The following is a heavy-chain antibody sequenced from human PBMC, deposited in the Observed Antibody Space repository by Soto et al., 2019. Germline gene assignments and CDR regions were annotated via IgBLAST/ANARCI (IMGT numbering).Heavy chain of an antibody. CDR2: VSHDGSRK. V-gene: IGHV3-30*18. J-gene: IGHJ4*02. D-gene: IGHD2-21*01. Sequence: QVQLVESGGGVVQPGTSLRLSCAASGFTFRDHGMHWVRQAPGKGLDWVAVVSHDGSRKYYADSVKGRFSVSRDNSNNMAYIQMISLRLEDTAMYSCAKQFALAGLEDYWGQGTLVTVSS. CDR3: AKQFALAGLEDY. CDR1: GFTFRDHG.